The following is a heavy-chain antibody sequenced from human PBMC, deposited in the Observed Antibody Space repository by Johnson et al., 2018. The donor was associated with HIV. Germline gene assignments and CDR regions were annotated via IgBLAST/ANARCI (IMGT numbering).Heavy chain of an antibody. J-gene: IGHJ3*02. Sequence: QVQLVESGGGVVQPGGSLRLSCAASGFTFSSYAMHWVRQAPGKGLEWVAVISSDGSNEYYADSVRGRFTISRDSSKSALYLQMNSLRAEDTAVYYCARDRGTMIVVGSAFDIWGQGTMVTVSS. CDR2: ISSDGSNE. V-gene: IGHV3-30*04. CDR1: GFTFSSYA. CDR3: ARDRGTMIVVGSAFDI. D-gene: IGHD3-22*01.